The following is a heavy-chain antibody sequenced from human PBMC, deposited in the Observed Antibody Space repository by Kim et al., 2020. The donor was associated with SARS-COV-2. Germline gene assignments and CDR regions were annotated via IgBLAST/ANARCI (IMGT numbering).Heavy chain of an antibody. CDR3: ARDGLEVYQWWFDS. CDR1: GFTFSRYS. J-gene: IGHJ5*01. Sequence: GGSLRLSCAASGFTFSRYSMNWVRQTPGKGLEWISHITGGSDITVYADSVRGRFTISRDNARNSLYLQMDSLRAEDTALYYCARDGLEVYQWWFDSWGQGTPVTVSS. CDR2: ITGGSDIT. V-gene: IGHV3-48*04. D-gene: IGHD6-19*01.